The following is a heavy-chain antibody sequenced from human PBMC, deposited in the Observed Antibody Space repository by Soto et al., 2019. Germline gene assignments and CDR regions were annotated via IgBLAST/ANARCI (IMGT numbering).Heavy chain of an antibody. CDR2: IHHSGST. CDR1: GGSISSSNW. V-gene: IGHV4-4*02. Sequence: QVQLQESGPGLVKPSGTLSLTCALSGGSISSSNWWSWVRQPPGKGLEWIGEIHHSGSTNYKSSLKRRVTISVDKSKSQFSLKLTSVTAADTAVYYCARTGYSNGWYHFDYWGQGILVTVSS. CDR3: ARTGYSNGWYHFDY. D-gene: IGHD6-19*01. J-gene: IGHJ4*02.